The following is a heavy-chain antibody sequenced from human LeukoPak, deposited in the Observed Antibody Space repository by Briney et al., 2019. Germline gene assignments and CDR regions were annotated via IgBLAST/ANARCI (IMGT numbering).Heavy chain of an antibody. V-gene: IGHV3-53*01. CDR2: IYSGGST. Sequence: GGSLRLSCAASGFTVSSNYMSWVRQAPGKGLEWVSVIYSGGSTYYADSVEGRFTISRDNSKNTLYLQMNSLRAEDTAVYYCARDQGLGPLSTYYYYYGMDVWGQGTTVTVSS. CDR1: GFTVSSNY. CDR3: ARDQGLGPLSTYYYYYGMDV. D-gene: IGHD3-16*01. J-gene: IGHJ6*02.